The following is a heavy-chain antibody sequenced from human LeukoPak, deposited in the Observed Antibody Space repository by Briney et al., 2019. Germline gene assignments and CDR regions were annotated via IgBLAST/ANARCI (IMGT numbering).Heavy chain of an antibody. D-gene: IGHD6-13*01. CDR3: AREGSSWNYYYYGMDV. CDR1: GYTFTGYY. J-gene: IGHJ6*02. V-gene: IGHV1-2*02. Sequence: GASVKVSCKASGYTFTGYYMHWVRQAPGQGLEWMGWINPNSGGTNYAQKLQGRVTMTTDTSTSTAYMELRSLRSDDTAVYYCAREGSSWNYYYYGMDVWGQGTTVTVSS. CDR2: INPNSGGT.